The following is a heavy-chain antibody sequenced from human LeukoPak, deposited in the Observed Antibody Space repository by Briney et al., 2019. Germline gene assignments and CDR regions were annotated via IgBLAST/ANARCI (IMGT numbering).Heavy chain of an antibody. Sequence: SETLSLTCTVSGGSISNYQWSWIRQPPGKGLEWIGNIYYSGSANYNPSLKSRVTISVDTSKNQFSLKLSSVTAADTAVYYCARGGGGWYQDYWGQGTLVTVSS. CDR3: ARGGGGWYQDY. V-gene: IGHV4-59*12. D-gene: IGHD6-19*01. J-gene: IGHJ4*02. CDR1: GGSISNYQ. CDR2: IYYSGSA.